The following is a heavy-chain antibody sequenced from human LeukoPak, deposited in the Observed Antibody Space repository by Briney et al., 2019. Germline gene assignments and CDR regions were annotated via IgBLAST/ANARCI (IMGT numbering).Heavy chain of an antibody. Sequence: GGSLRLSCAASGITFSYYWMHWVRQAPGKGLVWVSRIDADGSSATYADSVKGRFTISRDNAKNSLYLQMNSLRAEDTAVYYCARPGVVATISYYYYGMDVWGQGTTVTVSS. CDR3: ARPGVVATISYYYYGMDV. V-gene: IGHV3-74*01. CDR2: IDADGSSA. D-gene: IGHD5-12*01. CDR1: GITFSYYW. J-gene: IGHJ6*02.